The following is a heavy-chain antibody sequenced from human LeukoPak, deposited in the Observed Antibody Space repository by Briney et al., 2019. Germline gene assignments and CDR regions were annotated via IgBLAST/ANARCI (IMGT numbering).Heavy chain of an antibody. CDR1: GFTFSTYT. Sequence: GRSLRLSCAASGFTFSTYTMHWVRQAPGKGLEWVAFISYDGSNKFYADSVKGRFTISRDNSKNRLYLQMSSLRGEDTAIYYCARDILTGYSTPNFDHWGRGTLVTVSS. D-gene: IGHD3-9*01. CDR2: ISYDGSNK. J-gene: IGHJ4*02. CDR3: ARDILTGYSTPNFDH. V-gene: IGHV3-30*04.